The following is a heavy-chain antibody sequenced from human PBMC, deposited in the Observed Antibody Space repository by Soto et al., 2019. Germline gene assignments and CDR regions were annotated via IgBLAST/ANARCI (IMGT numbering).Heavy chain of an antibody. CDR1: GGSISSYY. J-gene: IGHJ5*02. CDR2: INYSGST. V-gene: IGHV4-59*08. CDR3: ARHLLYSSSWFDWFDP. Sequence: PSETLSLTCTVSGGSISSYYWSWIRQPPGKGLEWIGYINYSGSTNYNPSLKSRVIISVDTSKNQFSLKLSSVTAADTAVYYCARHLLYSSSWFDWFDPWGQGTLVTVSS. D-gene: IGHD6-13*01.